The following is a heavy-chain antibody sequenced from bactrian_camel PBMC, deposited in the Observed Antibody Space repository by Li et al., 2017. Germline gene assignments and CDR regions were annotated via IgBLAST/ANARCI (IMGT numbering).Heavy chain of an antibody. J-gene: IGHJ4*01. CDR3: AAGPWYTDEYKY. Sequence: VQLVESGGGLVQPGSSLRLSCAASGFIFSGYAMSWVRQAPGKGLEWISGINSDSDGADYADSVKGRFAISRDNAKNTVYLQMSSLKPEDTALYYCAAGPWYTDEYKYWGQGTQVTVS. V-gene: IGHV3S40*01. CDR2: INSDSDGA. CDR1: GFIFSGYA. D-gene: IGHD6*01.